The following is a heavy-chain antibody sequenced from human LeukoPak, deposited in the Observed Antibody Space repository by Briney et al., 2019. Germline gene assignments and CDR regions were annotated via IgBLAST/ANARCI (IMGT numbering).Heavy chain of an antibody. V-gene: IGHV1-69*15. J-gene: IGHJ6*03. Sequence: SVKVSCKASGGTFSSYAISWVRQAPGQGLEWMGRIIPIFGTANYAQKFQGRVTITADESTSTAYMELSSLRSEDTAVYYCARADTAGYYYYYMDVWGKGTTVTVSS. CDR2: IIPIFGTA. CDR3: ARADTAGYYYYYMDV. CDR1: GGTFSSYA. D-gene: IGHD5-18*01.